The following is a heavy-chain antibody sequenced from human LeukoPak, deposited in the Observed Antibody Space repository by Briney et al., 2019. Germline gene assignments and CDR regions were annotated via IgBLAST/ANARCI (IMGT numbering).Heavy chain of an antibody. CDR2: IYYSGST. CDR1: GGSISSGDYY. CDR3: AREQYTNNWFDP. Sequence: SETLSLTCTVSGGSISSGDYYWSWIRQPPGKGLEWIGYIYYSGSTYYNPSLKSRVTIPVDTSKNQFSLKLSSVTAADTAVYYCAREQYTNNWFDPWGQGTLVTVSS. D-gene: IGHD4-11*01. J-gene: IGHJ5*02. V-gene: IGHV4-30-4*01.